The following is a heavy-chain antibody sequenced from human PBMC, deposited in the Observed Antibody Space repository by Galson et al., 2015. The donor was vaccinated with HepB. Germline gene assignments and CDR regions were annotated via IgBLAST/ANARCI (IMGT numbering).Heavy chain of an antibody. CDR2: IRGSSNTI. Sequence: SLRLSCAASGFTFSSYGMNWVRQAPGKGLEWISYIRGSSNTIHYRDSVRGRFTISRDNAKNSLYLQMNSLRDEDTAVYYCARGMTIFGVVTPDDYWGQGTLVTVSS. CDR1: GFTFSSYG. CDR3: ARGMTIFGVVTPDDY. D-gene: IGHD3-3*01. J-gene: IGHJ4*02. V-gene: IGHV3-48*02.